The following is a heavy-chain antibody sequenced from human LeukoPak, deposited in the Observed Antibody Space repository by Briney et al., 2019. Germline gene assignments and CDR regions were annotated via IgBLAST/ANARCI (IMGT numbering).Heavy chain of an antibody. CDR3: ESSIAVAGRDY. J-gene: IGHJ4*02. CDR1: GFTFSSYA. V-gene: IGHV3-23*01. Sequence: GGSLRLSCAASGFTFSSYAMSWVRQAPGKGLEWVSAIRGSGGSTYYADPVKGRFTISRDNSKNTLYLQMNSLRAEDTAVYYCESSIAVAGRDYWGQGTLVTVSS. CDR2: IRGSGGST. D-gene: IGHD6-19*01.